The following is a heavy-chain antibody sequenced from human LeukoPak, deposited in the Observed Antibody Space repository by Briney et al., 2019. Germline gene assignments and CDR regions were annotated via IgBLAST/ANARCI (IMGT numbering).Heavy chain of an antibody. Sequence: PGGSLRLSCAASGFTFSTYAMSWVRQAPGKGLEWVSAISGTGGSTYYTDSVKGRFTISRDNSKNTLYLQMSSLRAEDTALYYCAITSIAAAARQGFWGQGTLVTVSS. CDR3: AITSIAAAARQGF. CDR1: GFTFSTYA. D-gene: IGHD6-13*01. J-gene: IGHJ4*02. V-gene: IGHV3-23*01. CDR2: ISGTGGST.